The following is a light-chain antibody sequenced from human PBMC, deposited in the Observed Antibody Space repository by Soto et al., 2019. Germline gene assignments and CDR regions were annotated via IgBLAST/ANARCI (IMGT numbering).Light chain of an antibody. CDR2: KNN. V-gene: IGLV1-47*01. Sequence: QSVLTQPPSASGTPGQRVTISCSGSSTNIGNNYVYWYQHLPGTAPKLLIYKNNQRPSGVPDRFSGSKSGTSASLAISGLRSEDEADYYCAAWDDSLKAVLFGGGTKLTVL. CDR3: AAWDDSLKAVL. CDR1: STNIGNNY. J-gene: IGLJ3*02.